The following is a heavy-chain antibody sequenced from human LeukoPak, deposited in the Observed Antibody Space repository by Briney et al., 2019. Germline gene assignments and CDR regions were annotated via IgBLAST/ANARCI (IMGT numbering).Heavy chain of an antibody. Sequence: PGGSLRLSCAASGFTFSDYYMSWIRQSPGKGLEWLSYISGSGGDKNHADSVKGRFTISRDNAKNSLYLQMNSLRAEDTAVYYCARARGWLRSAFDIWGQGTMVTVSS. D-gene: IGHD5-12*01. V-gene: IGHV3-11*06. CDR1: GFTFSDYY. CDR3: ARARGWLRSAFDI. CDR2: ISGSGGDK. J-gene: IGHJ3*02.